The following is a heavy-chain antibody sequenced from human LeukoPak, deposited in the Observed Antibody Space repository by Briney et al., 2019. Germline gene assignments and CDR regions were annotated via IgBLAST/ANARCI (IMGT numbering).Heavy chain of an antibody. CDR2: IYYSGGT. D-gene: IGHD1-1*01. V-gene: IGHV4-39*01. CDR1: GGSISSSSYY. Sequence: PSETLSLTCTVSGGSISSSSYYWGWIRQPPGKGLEWIGSIYYSGGTYYNPSLKSRVTISVDTSKNQFSLKLSSVTAADTAVYYCARHTKLERHDYWGQGALVTVSS. CDR3: ARHTKLERHDY. J-gene: IGHJ4*02.